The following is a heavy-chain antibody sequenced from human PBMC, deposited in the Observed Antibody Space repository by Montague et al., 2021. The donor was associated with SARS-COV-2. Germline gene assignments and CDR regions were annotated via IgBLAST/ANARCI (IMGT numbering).Heavy chain of an antibody. Sequence: SLRLSCAASGFTFDDYAMYWVRQAPGKGLEWVSSINWSGRRIYYTDSVKGRFTISRDNAKNSLYLQMNSLRAEDTAVYYCARARGIGNYYYGMDVWGQGTTLTVSS. V-gene: IGHV3-9*01. CDR2: INWSGRRI. CDR3: ARARGIGNYYYGMDV. J-gene: IGHJ6*02. CDR1: GFTFDDYA. D-gene: IGHD2-21*01.